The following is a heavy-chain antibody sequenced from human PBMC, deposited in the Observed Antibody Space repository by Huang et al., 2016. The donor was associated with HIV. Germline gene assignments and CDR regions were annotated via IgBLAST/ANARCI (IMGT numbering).Heavy chain of an antibody. V-gene: IGHV1-8*01. Sequence: QVQLVQSGAEVRKPGASVKVSCEASGYSFASYGINWVRPATGQGLEGMGWMKPNSGNTGYAQKFQGRVTMTRNTSISTAYMELSSLRSEDTAKYFCVRGWYIAALPYFDYWGQGTLVTVSS. CDR1: GYSFASYG. J-gene: IGHJ4*02. D-gene: IGHD6-6*01. CDR3: VRGWYIAALPYFDY. CDR2: MKPNSGNT.